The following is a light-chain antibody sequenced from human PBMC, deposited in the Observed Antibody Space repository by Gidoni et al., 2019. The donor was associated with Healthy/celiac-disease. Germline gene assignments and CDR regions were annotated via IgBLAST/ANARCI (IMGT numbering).Light chain of an antibody. V-gene: IGKV3-11*01. CDR1: QSVSSY. CDR3: QQRRRT. J-gene: IGKJ4*01. Sequence: EIVLTQSPATLSLSPGERATRSCSASQSVSSYLAWYQQKPGQAPRLPIYDASNRATGIPARCSGSGSGTDFTLTIRSLEPEDFAVYYCQQRRRTFGGGTKVEIK. CDR2: DAS.